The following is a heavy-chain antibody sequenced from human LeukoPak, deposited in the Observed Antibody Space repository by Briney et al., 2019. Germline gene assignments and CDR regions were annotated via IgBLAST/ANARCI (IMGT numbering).Heavy chain of an antibody. CDR2: IYTSGST. D-gene: IGHD3-16*02. CDR1: GGSISSYY. V-gene: IGHV4-4*07. J-gene: IGHJ6*03. Sequence: SETLSLTCTVSGGSISSYYWSWIRQPAGKGLEWIGRIYTSGSTNYNPSLKSRVTMSVDTSKNQFSLKLSSVTAADTAVYYCARDTVVTFGGAIGDYYYYYMDVWGKGTTVTVSS. CDR3: ARDTVVTFGGAIGDYYYYYMDV.